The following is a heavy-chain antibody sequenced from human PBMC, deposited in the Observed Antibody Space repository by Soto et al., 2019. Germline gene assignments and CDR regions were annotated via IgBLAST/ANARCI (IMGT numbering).Heavy chain of an antibody. CDR1: VFSLSTSGVG. V-gene: IGHV2-5*02. CDR3: AYLPCSGGSCYWFSFSGMDV. CDR2: IYWDDDK. Sequence: QITLKESGPTLVKPTQTLTLTCTFSVFSLSTSGVGVAWIRQSPGKALEWLALIYWDDDKRYRPSLESRLIITKDTSKNQVVPTMTNMDSVDTATYYCAYLPCSGGSCYWFSFSGMDVWGQGTTVSVSS. D-gene: IGHD2-15*01. J-gene: IGHJ6*02.